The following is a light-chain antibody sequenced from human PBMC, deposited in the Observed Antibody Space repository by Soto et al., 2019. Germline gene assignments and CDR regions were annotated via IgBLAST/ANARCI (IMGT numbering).Light chain of an antibody. CDR1: QSIGDW. CDR3: QHYSTYSGT. CDR2: RAS. V-gene: IGKV1-5*03. Sequence: DVQMAQSPSTLSASVGDRVTITCWASQSIGDWLAWFQQKPGKAPALLIYRASYLESGVPSRFSGSGSGTEFTLTISSLQPDDFSTYYCQHYSTYSGTFGPGTTVEIK. J-gene: IGKJ3*01.